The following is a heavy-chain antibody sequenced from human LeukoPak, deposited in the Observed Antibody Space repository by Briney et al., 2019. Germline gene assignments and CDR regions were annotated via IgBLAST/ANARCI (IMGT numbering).Heavy chain of an antibody. CDR3: ARDFSRWLGYFDY. CDR1: GFTVSTNY. J-gene: IGHJ4*02. V-gene: IGHV3-53*01. D-gene: IGHD6-19*01. CDR2: MYTLGNT. Sequence: GGSLRLSCAASGFTVSTNYMTWIRQAPGKGLEWVSVMYTLGNTNYADSVRGRFTISRDNSKNTLYLQMNSLRAEDTAVYYCARDFSRWLGYFDYWGQGTLVTVSS.